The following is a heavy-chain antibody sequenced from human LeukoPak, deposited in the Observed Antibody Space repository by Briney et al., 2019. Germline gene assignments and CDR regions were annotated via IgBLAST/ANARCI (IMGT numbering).Heavy chain of an antibody. J-gene: IGHJ2*01. CDR2: ISGSGGTT. Sequence: GGSLRLSCAASGFTFRSFAMSWVRQAPGKGLEWVSAISGSGGTTSYAGSVKGRFTISRDNSKNTLYLQMNGLRAEDTAVYYCAKMQGYFDLWGRGTLVTVSS. V-gene: IGHV3-23*01. CDR1: GFTFRSFA. CDR3: AKMQGYFDL.